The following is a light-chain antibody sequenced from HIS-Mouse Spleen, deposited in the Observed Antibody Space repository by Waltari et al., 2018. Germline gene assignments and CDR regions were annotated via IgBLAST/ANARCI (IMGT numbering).Light chain of an antibody. CDR2: EGS. J-gene: IGLJ2*01. Sequence: QSALTQPASVSGSPGQSITIPCTGTSSYFGSYNLVSWYQPHPGKAPKPMMYEGSKRPSGVSNRFSGSKSGNTASLTISGLQAEDEADYYCCSYAGSSTFVVFGGGTKLTVL. CDR1: SSYFGSYNL. V-gene: IGLV2-23*01. CDR3: CSYAGSSTFVV.